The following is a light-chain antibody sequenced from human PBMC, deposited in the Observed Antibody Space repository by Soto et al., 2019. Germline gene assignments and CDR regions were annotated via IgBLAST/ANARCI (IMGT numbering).Light chain of an antibody. CDR2: NNS. V-gene: IGLV1-40*01. Sequence: QSVLTQPPSVSGAPGQRVTISCTGSSSNIGAGYDVHWYQQLPGTAPKLLIHNNSNRPSGVPDRVSGSKSGTSASLAITGLQAEDEADYYCQSYDRSLSGYVFGTGTKVTVL. CDR1: SSNIGAGYD. J-gene: IGLJ1*01. CDR3: QSYDRSLSGYV.